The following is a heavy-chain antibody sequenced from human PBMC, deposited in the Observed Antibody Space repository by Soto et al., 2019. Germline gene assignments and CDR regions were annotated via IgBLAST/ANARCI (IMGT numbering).Heavy chain of an antibody. J-gene: IGHJ4*02. CDR3: ARDPAARIVVVIPSFDY. D-gene: IGHD3-22*01. CDR1: GFTFSSYG. Sequence: PGGSLRLSCAASGFTFSSYGMHWVRQAPGKRLEWVAVIWYDGSNKYYADSVKGRFTISRDNSKNTLYLQMNSLRAEDTAVYYCARDPAARIVVVIPSFDYWGQGTLVTISS. V-gene: IGHV3-33*01. CDR2: IWYDGSNK.